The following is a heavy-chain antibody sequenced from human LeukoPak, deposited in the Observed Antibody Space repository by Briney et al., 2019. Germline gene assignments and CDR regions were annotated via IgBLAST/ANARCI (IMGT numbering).Heavy chain of an antibody. CDR2: IHYSGST. CDR1: GXSISTYY. D-gene: IGHD3-22*01. V-gene: IGHV4-59*01. J-gene: IGHJ3*02. Sequence: PSETLSLTCAVSGXSISTYYWSWIRQPPGKGLEWTGYIHYSGSTNYNPSLKGRVTILVDTSKNQFSLRLSSVTAADTAVYYCARGGLDSNGYWTAFDIWGQGTMVTVSS. CDR3: ARGGLDSNGYWTAFDI.